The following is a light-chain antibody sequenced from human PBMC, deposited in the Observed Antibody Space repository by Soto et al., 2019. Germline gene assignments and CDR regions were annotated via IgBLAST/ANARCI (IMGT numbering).Light chain of an antibody. CDR3: SSYTSSNTVV. CDR2: EVS. V-gene: IGLV2-14*01. CDR1: SSDVGGYKF. Sequence: QSALTQPPSVSGSPGQSITISCTETSSDVGGYKFVSWYQQHPGKAPKLMIYEVSNRPSGVPNRFSGSKSGNTASLTISGLQAEDEAEYYCSSYTSSNTVVFGSGTKVTVL. J-gene: IGLJ2*01.